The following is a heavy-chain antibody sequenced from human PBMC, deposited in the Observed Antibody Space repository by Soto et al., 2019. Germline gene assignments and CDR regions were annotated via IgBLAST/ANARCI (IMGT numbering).Heavy chain of an antibody. CDR3: AAWAEGATEVH. CDR2: IWYDASKQ. J-gene: IGHJ4*02. V-gene: IGHV3-33*01. Sequence: GRSLRLSCETSGFSFSVLGMHWVRQAPGKGLEWVAVIWYDASKQFYAASVEGRFTTSRDNSKAILYLQMNSLRAEDTAVYYCAAWAEGATEVHWGQGTLVTVSS. D-gene: IGHD2-15*01. CDR1: GFSFSVLG.